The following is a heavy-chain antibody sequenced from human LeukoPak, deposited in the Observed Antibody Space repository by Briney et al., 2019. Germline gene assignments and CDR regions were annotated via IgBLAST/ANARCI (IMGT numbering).Heavy chain of an antibody. D-gene: IGHD5-12*01. CDR3: ARLSGGNDPPFDF. CDR1: GGSISGGGSS. J-gene: IGHJ4*02. V-gene: IGHV4-30-2*01. CDR2: IYHSGNT. Sequence: PSETLSLTCAVSGGSISGGGSSWSWIRQPPGNGMEWIGYIYHSGNTYYNPSLKSRFTISVDRSKIQFSLKLSSVTAADTAVYYCARLSGGNDPPFDFWGQGSLVTVSS.